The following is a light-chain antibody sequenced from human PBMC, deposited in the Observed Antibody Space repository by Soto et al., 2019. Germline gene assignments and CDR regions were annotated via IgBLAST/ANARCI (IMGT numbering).Light chain of an antibody. CDR1: QALSNY. V-gene: IGKV1-9*01. CDR3: QQLSRYPLT. CDR2: SAS. Sequence: DIQLTQSPSVLSSSVGDTVTLTCRASQALSNYLAWYKQKPGKAPDLLSYSASTLQSGVPSRFRGSGSETEFSLTIRALQPEDFETYYCQQLSRYPLTFGGGTKVDIK. J-gene: IGKJ4*01.